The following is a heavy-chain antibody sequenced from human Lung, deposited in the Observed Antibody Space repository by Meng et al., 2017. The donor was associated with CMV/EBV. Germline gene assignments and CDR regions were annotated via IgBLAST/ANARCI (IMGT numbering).Heavy chain of an antibody. Sequence: GGSLRLXCAASGFTFSGSAMHWVRQASGKGLEWVGRIRSKANSYATAYAASVKGRFTISRDDSKNTAYLQMNSLKTEDTAVYYCTRRGPAAMGGMDVWGQWTTVTVSS. J-gene: IGHJ6*01. D-gene: IGHD2-2*01. CDR2: IRSKANSYAT. V-gene: IGHV3-73*01. CDR3: TRRGPAAMGGMDV. CDR1: GFTFSGSA.